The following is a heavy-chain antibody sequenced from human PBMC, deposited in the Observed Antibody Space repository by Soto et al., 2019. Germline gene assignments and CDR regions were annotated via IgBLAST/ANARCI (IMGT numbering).Heavy chain of an antibody. Sequence: SETLSLTCTVSGGSISSSSYYWGWIRQPPGKGLEWIGSIYYSGSTYYNPSLKSRVTISVDTSKNQFSLKLSSVTAADTAVYYCALLTVQSGMDVWGQGTTVTVSS. D-gene: IGHD1-1*01. CDR2: IYYSGST. CDR3: ALLTVQSGMDV. V-gene: IGHV4-39*01. J-gene: IGHJ6*02. CDR1: GGSISSSSYY.